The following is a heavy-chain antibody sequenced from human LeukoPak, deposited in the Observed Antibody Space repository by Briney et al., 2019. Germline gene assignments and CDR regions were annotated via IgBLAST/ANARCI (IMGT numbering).Heavy chain of an antibody. J-gene: IGHJ3*02. CDR2: IIPILGIA. CDR1: GGTFSSYA. CDR3: ARGSGFDAFDI. Sequence: SVKVSCKASGGTFSSYAISWVRQAPGQGLEWMGRIIPILGIANYAQKFQGRVTITADKSTSTAYMELSSLRSEDTAVYYCARGSGFDAFDIWGQGTMVTVSS. V-gene: IGHV1-69*04.